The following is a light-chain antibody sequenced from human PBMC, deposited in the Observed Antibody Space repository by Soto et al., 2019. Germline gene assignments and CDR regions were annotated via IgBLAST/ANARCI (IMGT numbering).Light chain of an antibody. V-gene: IGLV2-14*01. Sequence: QSVLTHPASVSGSPGQSITISCTGTSSDVGGYEYVSWYQHHPGKAPKLMIYEVSNRPSGVSHRFSGSKSGNTASLTISGLQAEDEADYYCSSYTTANTYVFGTGTKLTVL. CDR2: EVS. CDR3: SSYTTANTYV. J-gene: IGLJ1*01. CDR1: SSDVGGYEY.